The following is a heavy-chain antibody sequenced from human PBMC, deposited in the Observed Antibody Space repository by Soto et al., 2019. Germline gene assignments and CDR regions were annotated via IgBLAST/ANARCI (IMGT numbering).Heavy chain of an antibody. V-gene: IGHV3-53*01. D-gene: IGHD2-15*01. CDR1: GFTVSSNY. CDR3: EGARACSGGSCYSDY. J-gene: IGHJ4*02. Sequence: EVQLVESGGGLIQPGGSLRLSCAASGFTVSSNYLSWVRQAPGKGLEWVSVIYSGSSTYYADSVKGRFTISRDKSKKTVYRQINSLRAEDTAVYYCEGARACSGGSCYSDYWGQGTVVTVSS. CDR2: IYSGSST.